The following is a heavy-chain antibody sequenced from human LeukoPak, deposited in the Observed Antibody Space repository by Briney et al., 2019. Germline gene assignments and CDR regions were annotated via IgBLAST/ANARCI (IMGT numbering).Heavy chain of an antibody. D-gene: IGHD5-24*01. J-gene: IGHJ4*02. Sequence: SETLSLTCTVSGGSISTYYWTWLRQPPGKGLEWIGEIIHTGSTNYNPSLKSRVTISIDTSKSQFSLRLSSVTAADTAVYYCARYRGRNGSNYYFDSWGQGILVTVSS. CDR1: GGSISTYY. V-gene: IGHV4-34*12. CDR3: ARYRGRNGSNYYFDS. CDR2: IIHTGST.